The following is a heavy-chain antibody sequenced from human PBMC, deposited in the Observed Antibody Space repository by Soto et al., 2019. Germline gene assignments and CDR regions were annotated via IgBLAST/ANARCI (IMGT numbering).Heavy chain of an antibody. Sequence: GVSPRLSFAASGFSFSSDSMNWFRQAPGKGLEWVSYIISSSSTIYYSDSVKGRFTISRDNAKNSLYLQMNSLRAEDTSVYYCVGQITMVRGVTGSWGQGTLVSVSS. CDR1: GFSFSSDS. D-gene: IGHD3-10*01. CDR2: IISSSSTI. CDR3: VGQITMVRGVTGS. V-gene: IGHV3-48*01. J-gene: IGHJ5*02.